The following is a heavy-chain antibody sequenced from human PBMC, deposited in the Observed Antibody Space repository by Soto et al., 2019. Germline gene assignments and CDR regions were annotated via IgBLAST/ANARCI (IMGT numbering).Heavy chain of an antibody. J-gene: IGHJ4*02. CDR3: AKGPRGGILTGSPHFDY. CDR2: ISGSGGST. Sequence: GGSLRLSCAASGFTFISYAMSWVLQAPWKELEWVSAISGSGGSTYYADSVKGRFTISRDNSKNTLYLQMNSLRAEDTAVYYCAKGPRGGILTGSPHFDYWGQGTLVTVSS. D-gene: IGHD3-9*01. CDR1: GFTFISYA. V-gene: IGHV3-23*01.